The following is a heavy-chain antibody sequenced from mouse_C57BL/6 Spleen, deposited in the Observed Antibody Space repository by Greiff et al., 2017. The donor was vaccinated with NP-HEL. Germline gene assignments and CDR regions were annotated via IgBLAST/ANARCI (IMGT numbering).Heavy chain of an antibody. V-gene: IGHV1-54*01. CDR3: AKDDDDGAWFAY. Sequence: VQLQESGAELVRPGTSVKVSCKASGYAFTNYLIEWVKQRPGQGLEWIGVINPGSGGTNYNEKFKGKATLTADKSSSTAYMQLSSLTSEDSAVYVCAKDDDDGAWFAYWGQGTLVTVSA. CDR1: GYAFTNYL. J-gene: IGHJ3*01. CDR2: INPGSGGT. D-gene: IGHD2-4*01.